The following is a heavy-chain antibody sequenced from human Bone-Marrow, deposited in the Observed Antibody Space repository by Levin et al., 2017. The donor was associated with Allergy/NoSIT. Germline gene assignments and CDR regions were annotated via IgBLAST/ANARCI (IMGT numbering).Heavy chain of an antibody. CDR1: GFTFSSYA. J-gene: IGHJ6*02. V-gene: IGHV3-23*01. CDR2: IGSDGGT. Sequence: GESLKISCAASGFTFSSYAMSWVRQAPGQGLEWVSVIGSDGGTVYADSVKGRYTISRDNSKDTLYLQMDSLRAEDTAIYYCAKRVKFNAMDVWDQGTTVPVSS. CDR3: AKRVKFNAMDV.